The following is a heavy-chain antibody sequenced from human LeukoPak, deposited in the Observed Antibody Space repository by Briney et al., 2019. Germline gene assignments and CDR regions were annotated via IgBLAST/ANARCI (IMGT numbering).Heavy chain of an antibody. Sequence: SETLSLTCAVYGGSFSGYYWSWIRQPPGKGLEWIGEINHSGSTNYNPSLKSRVTISVDTSKNQFSLKLSSVTAADTAVYYCARMYYDFWSGYYNYYYGMDVWGQGTTVTVSS. V-gene: IGHV4-34*01. CDR3: ARMYYDFWSGYYNYYYGMDV. CDR1: GGSFSGYY. CDR2: INHSGST. D-gene: IGHD3-3*01. J-gene: IGHJ6*02.